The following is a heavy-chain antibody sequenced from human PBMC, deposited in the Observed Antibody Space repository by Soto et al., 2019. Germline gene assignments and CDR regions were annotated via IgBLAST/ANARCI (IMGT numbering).Heavy chain of an antibody. CDR1: GGYISTYY. CDR2: IHASGNT. CDR3: ARTPGWYFDV. D-gene: IGHD6-19*01. Sequence: QAQLLESGPGLVKPSESLSLTCNVSGGYISTYYWSWLRQPAGKGLEWIGRIHASGNTEYNPSVKSRVTMSVDTSKNQFSLRLTSLTAADTAVYYCARTPGWYFDVWGQGTLVTVSS. J-gene: IGHJ4*02. V-gene: IGHV4-4*07.